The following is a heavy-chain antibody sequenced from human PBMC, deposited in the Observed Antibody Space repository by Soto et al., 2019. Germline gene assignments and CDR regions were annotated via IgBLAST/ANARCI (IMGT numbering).Heavy chain of an antibody. CDR2: IRTYNGNT. V-gene: IGHV1-18*04. Sequence: QVQLVQSGAEVKKPGASVKVSCKASGYTFTSYGISWVRQAPGQGLEWMGWIRTYNGNTHHAQKFQGRVTMTTDTSTSTAYMELRSLRSDDTAVYYCAREWGRINLGWFDPWGQGTLVTVSS. CDR1: GYTFTSYG. D-gene: IGHD3-16*01. J-gene: IGHJ5*02. CDR3: AREWGRINLGWFDP.